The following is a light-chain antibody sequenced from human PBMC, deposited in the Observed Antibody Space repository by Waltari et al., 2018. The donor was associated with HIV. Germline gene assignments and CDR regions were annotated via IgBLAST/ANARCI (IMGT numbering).Light chain of an antibody. V-gene: IGKV1-5*03. Sequence: DIQMSQSPSTLSASVGGRVSITCRASHSVRSSLAWYQQTPGNAPNLLIYRASILAGRLPTSFGSSGSSTEFPLISSSLQADDSANYFYQQYNYFPWTFGQGTKVDIK. CDR2: RAS. CDR1: HSVRSS. CDR3: QQYNYFPWT. J-gene: IGKJ1*01.